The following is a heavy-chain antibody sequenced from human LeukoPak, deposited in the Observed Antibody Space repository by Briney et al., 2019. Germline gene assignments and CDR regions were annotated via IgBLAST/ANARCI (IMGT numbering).Heavy chain of an antibody. CDR2: INPNSGGT. D-gene: IGHD2-15*01. V-gene: IGHV1-2*02. J-gene: IGHJ3*02. CDR1: GYTFTGYY. Sequence: ASVKVSCKASGYTFTGYYMHWVRQAPGQGLEWMGWINPNSGGTNYAQKFQGRVTMTRDTSISTAYMELSRLRSDDMAVYYCARGTPIGYCSGGSCQDAFDIWGQGTMVTVSS. CDR3: ARGTPIGYCSGGSCQDAFDI.